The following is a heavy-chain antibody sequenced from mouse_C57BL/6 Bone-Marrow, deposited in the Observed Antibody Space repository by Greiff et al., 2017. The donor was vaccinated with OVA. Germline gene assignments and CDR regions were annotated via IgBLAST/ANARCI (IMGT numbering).Heavy chain of an antibody. CDR1: GYTFTSYG. D-gene: IGHD2-1*01. CDR2: IYPRSGNT. CDR3: AREGNYVYWYFDV. Sequence: QVQLKQSGAELARPGASVKLSCKASGYTFTSYGISWVKQRTGQGLEWIGEIYPRSGNTYYNEKFKGKATLTADKSSSTAYMELRSLTSEDSAVYFCAREGNYVYWYFDVWGTGTTVTVSS. V-gene: IGHV1-81*01. J-gene: IGHJ1*03.